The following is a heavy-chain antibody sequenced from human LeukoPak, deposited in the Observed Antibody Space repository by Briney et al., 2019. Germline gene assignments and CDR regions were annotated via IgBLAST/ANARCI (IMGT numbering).Heavy chain of an antibody. CDR1: GFTFSSYG. CDR3: AKDFPGGNSPDAFDI. V-gene: IGHV3-30*18. Sequence: PGGSLRLSCAASGFTFSSYGMHWVRQAPGKGLEWVAVILFDGSNKFYADSVKGQFTISRDNFKSTLYLQMNSLRAEDTAVYYCAKDFPGGNSPDAFDIWGQGTMVTVSS. CDR2: ILFDGSNK. J-gene: IGHJ3*02. D-gene: IGHD4-23*01.